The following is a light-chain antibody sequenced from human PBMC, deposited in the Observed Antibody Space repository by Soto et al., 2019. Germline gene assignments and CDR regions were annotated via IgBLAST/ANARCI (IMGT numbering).Light chain of an antibody. CDR1: SSDVGAYNY. J-gene: IGLJ1*01. CDR2: EVS. V-gene: IGLV2-8*01. Sequence: QSALTQPPSASGSPGQSVTISCTGTSSDVGAYNYVSWYQFHAGKAPKLIVYEVSKRPSDVPDRFSASKSGNTASLTVSGLQTDDEADYYCSSYSGSNNYVFGIGTKVTVL. CDR3: SSYSGSNNYV.